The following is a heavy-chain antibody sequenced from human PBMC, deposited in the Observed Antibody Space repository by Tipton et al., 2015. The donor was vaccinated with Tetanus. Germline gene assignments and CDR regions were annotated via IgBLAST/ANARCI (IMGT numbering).Heavy chain of an antibody. CDR2: IYSSGRA. CDR1: GGSFTSGDFY. CDR3: ARATPSGSYFVRYYSMDV. Sequence: TLSLTCAVSGGSFTSGDFYWTWIRQSPGKGLEWIGSIYSSGRAHYSPSLKSRVTISQDTSKNQFSLILSSVTAADTAVYYCARATPSGSYFVRYYSMDVWGQGTTVVVSS. V-gene: IGHV4-30-4*01. J-gene: IGHJ6*02. D-gene: IGHD3-22*01.